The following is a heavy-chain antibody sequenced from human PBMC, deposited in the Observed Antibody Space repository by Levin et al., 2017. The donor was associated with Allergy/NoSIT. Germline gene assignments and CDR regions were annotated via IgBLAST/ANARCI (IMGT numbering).Heavy chain of an antibody. CDR2: IYYSGST. CDR3: ARGVGIAAVGTDWFDP. Sequence: NTSETLSLTCTVSGGSISSGGYYWSWIRQHPGKGLEWIGYIYYSGSTYYNPSLKSRVTISVDTSKNQFSLKLSSVTAADTAVYYCARGVGIAAVGTDWFDPWGQGTLVTVSS. V-gene: IGHV4-31*03. D-gene: IGHD6-13*01. J-gene: IGHJ5*02. CDR1: GGSISSGGYY.